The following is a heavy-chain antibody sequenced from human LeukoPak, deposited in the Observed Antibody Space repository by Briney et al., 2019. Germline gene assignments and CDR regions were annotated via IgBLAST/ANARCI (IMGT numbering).Heavy chain of an antibody. D-gene: IGHD4-17*01. CDR3: ARALTTVTDY. J-gene: IGHJ4*02. CDR1: GFTFSTYW. Sequence: GGSLRLSCAASGFTFSTYWMSWVRQAPGKGLEWVANINQDGSEKYYVDSVKGRFTISRDNAKNSLYLHMNSLRTEDTAVCYCARALTTVTDYWGQGTLVTVSS. V-gene: IGHV3-7*04. CDR2: INQDGSEK.